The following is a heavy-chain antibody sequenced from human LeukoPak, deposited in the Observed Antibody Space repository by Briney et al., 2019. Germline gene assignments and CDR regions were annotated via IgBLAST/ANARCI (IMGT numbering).Heavy chain of an antibody. CDR2: TYYRSKWYN. J-gene: IGHJ4*02. V-gene: IGHV6-1*01. Sequence: SQTLSLTCAISGDSVSSNSAAWNWIRQSPSRGLEWLGRTYYRSKWYNDYAVSVKSRITINPDTSKNQFSLQLNSVTPEDTAVYYCARDRPVLWFGELLRGYYFDYWGRGTLVTVSS. CDR1: GDSVSSNSAA. CDR3: ARDRPVLWFGELLRGYYFDY. D-gene: IGHD3-10*01.